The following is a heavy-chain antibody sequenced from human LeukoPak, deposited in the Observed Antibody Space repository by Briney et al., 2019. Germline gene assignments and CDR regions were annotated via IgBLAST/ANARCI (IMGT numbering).Heavy chain of an antibody. D-gene: IGHD6-13*01. CDR2: IYSGGST. J-gene: IGHJ4*02. Sequence: GGSLRLSCAASGFTVSSKYMSWVRQAPGKGLEWVSVIYSGGSTYYADSVKGRFTISRDNSKNTLYLQMNSLKAEDTAVYYCARGPLIAAAGTWWGQGTLVTVSS. V-gene: IGHV3-53*01. CDR1: GFTVSSKY. CDR3: ARGPLIAAAGTW.